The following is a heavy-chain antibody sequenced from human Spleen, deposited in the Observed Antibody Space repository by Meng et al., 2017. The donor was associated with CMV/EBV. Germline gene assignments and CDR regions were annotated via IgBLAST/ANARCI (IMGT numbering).Heavy chain of an antibody. CDR3: VRVPWVY. Sequence: GESLKISCEGSGFTFSSYEFNWVRQAPGKGLEWVSYISSSGSTIYYADSVKGRFTNSRDNAKNSLYLQMNSLRAEDTAVYYCVRVPWVYWDQGTLVTVSS. D-gene: IGHD7-27*01. CDR2: ISSSGSTI. V-gene: IGHV3-48*03. J-gene: IGHJ4*02. CDR1: GFTFSSYE.